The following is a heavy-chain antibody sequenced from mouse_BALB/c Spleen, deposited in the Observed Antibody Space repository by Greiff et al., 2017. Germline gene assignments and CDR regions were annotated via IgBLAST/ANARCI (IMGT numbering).Heavy chain of an antibody. CDR3: ARDFSYYYGSSSSWFAY. J-gene: IGHJ3*01. D-gene: IGHD1-1*01. CDR2: IWAGGST. CDR1: GFSLTSYG. V-gene: IGHV2-9*02. Sequence: VQGVESGPGLVAPSQSLSITCTVSGFSLTSYGVHWVRQPPGKGLEWLGVIWAGGSTNYNSALMSRLSISKDNSKSQVFLKMNSLQTDDTAMYYCARDFSYYYGSSSSWFAYWGQGTLVTVSA.